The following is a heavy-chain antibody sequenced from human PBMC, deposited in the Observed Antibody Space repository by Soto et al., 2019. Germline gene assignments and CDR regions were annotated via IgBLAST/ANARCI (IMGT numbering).Heavy chain of an antibody. D-gene: IGHD3-10*01. CDR3: ASMVRGGDY. J-gene: IGHJ4*02. CDR1: GGSISSYY. Sequence: SETLSLTCTVSGGSISSYYWSWIRQPPGKGLEWIGYIYYSGSTNYNPSLKSRVTISVDTSKNQFSLKLSSVTAADTAVYYCASMVRGGDYWGQGTLVTVSS. V-gene: IGHV4-59*01. CDR2: IYYSGST.